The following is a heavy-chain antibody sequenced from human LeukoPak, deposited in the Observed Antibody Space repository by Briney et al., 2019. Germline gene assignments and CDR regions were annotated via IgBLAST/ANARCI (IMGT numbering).Heavy chain of an antibody. J-gene: IGHJ4*02. D-gene: IGHD5-12*01. CDR2: ISGLGDST. V-gene: IGHV3-23*01. CDR1: GFIFSSFA. CDR3: AKGPAKYSGYDYFEY. Sequence: GGSLRLSCAASGFIFSSFAMSWVRQAPGKGLEWVSVISGLGDSTNYAESVKGRFTISRDNSKNTVYLLMNSPRGEDTAVYYCAKGPAKYSGYDYFEYWGQGTLVTVSS.